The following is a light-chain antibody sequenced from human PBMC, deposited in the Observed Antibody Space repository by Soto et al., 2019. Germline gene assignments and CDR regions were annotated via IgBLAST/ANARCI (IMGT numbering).Light chain of an antibody. CDR2: EVT. CDR1: SSDLGNYKY. J-gene: IGLJ3*02. CDR3: SSCKTTITV. V-gene: IGLV2-14*01. Sequence: QSALTQPASVSGAPGQSVTIPCTGTSSDLGNYKYVSWYQQYAGKPPPLLIYEVTNPPLGVSNRFSGSKSGTTASLTSSGPPDEDEADYDSSSCKTTITVFGGGTKVTVL.